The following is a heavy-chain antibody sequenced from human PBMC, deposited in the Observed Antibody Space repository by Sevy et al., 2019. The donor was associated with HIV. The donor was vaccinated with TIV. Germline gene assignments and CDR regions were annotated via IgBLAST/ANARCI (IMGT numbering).Heavy chain of an antibody. CDR1: GFTFSEYG. CDR2: ISHDGRNNK. V-gene: IGHV3-30*04. D-gene: IGHD3-10*01. Sequence: GGSLRLSCAASGFTFSEYGMHWVRQAPGKGLEGVAVISHDGRNNKYNADSVKGRFTISRDNSKNTLYLQMNSLRAEDTAIYYCARDRGEILSSAFNYWGQGTLVTVSS. CDR3: ARDRGEILSSAFNY. J-gene: IGHJ4*02.